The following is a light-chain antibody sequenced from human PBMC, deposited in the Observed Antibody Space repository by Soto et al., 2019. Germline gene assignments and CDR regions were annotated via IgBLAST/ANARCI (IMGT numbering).Light chain of an antibody. Sequence: QSALTQPASVSGSPGQSITVSCTGTNTDVGSYNLVSWYQQHPGKAPKLIIYEGTKRPSVVSNRFSGSKSSNTASLTISGLQTEDEADYYCCSYAGSRTFIFGGGTKLTVL. V-gene: IGLV2-23*01. CDR3: CSYAGSRTFI. CDR1: NTDVGSYNL. J-gene: IGLJ2*01. CDR2: EGT.